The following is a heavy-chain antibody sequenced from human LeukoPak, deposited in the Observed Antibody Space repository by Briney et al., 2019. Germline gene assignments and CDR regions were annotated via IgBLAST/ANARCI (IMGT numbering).Heavy chain of an antibody. CDR3: ARHTSSSPRGYYGMDV. CDR1: GGSISTYF. Sequence: PSETLSLTCTVSGGSISTYFWSWIRQPPGKGLECIGYIYYSGSTNYNPSFKSRVTTSVDTSKNQFSLNLTSVTAADTAVYYCARHTSSSPRGYYGMDVWGQGATVTVSS. V-gene: IGHV4-59*08. CDR2: IYYSGST. D-gene: IGHD2-2*01. J-gene: IGHJ6*02.